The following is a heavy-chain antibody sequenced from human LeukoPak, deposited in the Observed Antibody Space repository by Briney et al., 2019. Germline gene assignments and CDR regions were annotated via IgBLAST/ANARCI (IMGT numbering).Heavy chain of an antibody. CDR1: GGSISSYY. V-gene: IGHV4-4*07. J-gene: IGHJ4*02. D-gene: IGHD6-6*01. CDR3: ARAGFALAPHRGTPFDY. CDR2: IYTSGST. Sequence: SETPSLTCTVSGGSISSYYWSWIRQPAGKGLEWIGRIYTSGSTNYNPSLKSRVTMSLDTSKNQFSLKLSSVTAADTAVYYCARAGFALAPHRGTPFDYWGQGTLVTVSS.